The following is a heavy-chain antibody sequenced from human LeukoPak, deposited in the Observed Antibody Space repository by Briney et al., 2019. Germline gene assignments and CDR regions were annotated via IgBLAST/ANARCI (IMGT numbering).Heavy chain of an antibody. CDR1: GYSFASFW. CDR3: ARQSAAAQYTNWFDP. J-gene: IGHJ5*02. V-gene: IGHV5-51*01. CDR2: IYPADSDT. D-gene: IGHD2-2*01. Sequence: GESLKISCKGSGYSFASFWIGWVRQMPGKGLEWMGVIYPADSDTRYSPTFQGQVTISADKSTSTAYLQWSTLKASDTAIYYCARQSAAAQYTNWFDPWGQGTLVNVSS.